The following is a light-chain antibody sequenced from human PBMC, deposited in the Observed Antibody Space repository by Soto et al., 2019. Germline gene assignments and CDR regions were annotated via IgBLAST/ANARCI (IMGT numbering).Light chain of an antibody. V-gene: IGKV1-5*01. Sequence: DIQTTQSPSTLSASIGDRLTITCRASQSISRWVAWYQQKPGEAPKVLIWDASSLQRGVPSRFSGSGSGTEFTLTISSLQPDDFATYYCQQYNDYSTWTFGQGTKVDIK. CDR3: QQYNDYSTWT. CDR1: QSISRW. CDR2: DAS. J-gene: IGKJ1*01.